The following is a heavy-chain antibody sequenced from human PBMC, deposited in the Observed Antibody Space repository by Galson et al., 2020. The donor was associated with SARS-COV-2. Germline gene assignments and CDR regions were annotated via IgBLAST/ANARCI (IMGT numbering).Heavy chain of an antibody. J-gene: IGHJ4*02. CDR3: ARSPLSIVGATDLDY. D-gene: IGHD1-26*01. CDR1: GYSFTSYW. V-gene: IGHV5-51*01. CDR2: IYPGDSDT. Sequence: KIGESLKISCKGSGYSFTSYWIGWVRQMPGKGLEWMGIIYPGDSDTRYSPSFQGQVTISADKSISTAYLQWSSLKASDTAMYYCARSPLSIVGATDLDYWGQGTLVTVSS.